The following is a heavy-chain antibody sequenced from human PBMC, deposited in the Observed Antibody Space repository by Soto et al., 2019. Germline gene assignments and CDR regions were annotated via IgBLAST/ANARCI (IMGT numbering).Heavy chain of an antibody. V-gene: IGHV3-48*01. D-gene: IGHD5-18*01. CDR1: GFTFSSYS. Sequence: GGSLRLSCAASGFTFSSYSMDGVRQAPGQGLEWISYITTSSHTIYYADSVRGRFTISRDNAKNSLFLQMNSLRGEGTAVYYCARHGIQVSHDVWGQGTTVAVSS. CDR3: ARHGIQVSHDV. CDR2: ITTSSHTI. J-gene: IGHJ6*02.